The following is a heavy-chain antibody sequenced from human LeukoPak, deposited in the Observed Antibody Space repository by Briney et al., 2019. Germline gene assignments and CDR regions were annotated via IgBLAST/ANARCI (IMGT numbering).Heavy chain of an antibody. D-gene: IGHD6-13*01. CDR3: ARVGGSSSWYYFDY. Sequence: PGGSLRLSCAASGFTFSTYAMHWVRRAPGKGLEWVAVISYDGSNKYYADSVKGRFTISRDNSKNTLYLQMNSLRAEDTAVYYCARVGGSSSWYYFDYWGQGTLVTVSS. V-gene: IGHV3-30-3*01. J-gene: IGHJ4*02. CDR2: ISYDGSNK. CDR1: GFTFSTYA.